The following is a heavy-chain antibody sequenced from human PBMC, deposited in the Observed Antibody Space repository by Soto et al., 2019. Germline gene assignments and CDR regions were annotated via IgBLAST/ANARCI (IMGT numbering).Heavy chain of an antibody. CDR2: IYYSGST. CDR1: GGSISSYY. CDR3: ARRAPIASFDV. V-gene: IGHV4-59*01. J-gene: IGHJ4*01. Sequence: PSATLSLTWTVSGGSISSYYWSWIRQPPGKGLEWIGYIYYSGSTNYNPSPKSRVTISVDTSKNQFSLKLSSVTAADTAVYYCARRAPIASFDVWGQGTLVTVSS.